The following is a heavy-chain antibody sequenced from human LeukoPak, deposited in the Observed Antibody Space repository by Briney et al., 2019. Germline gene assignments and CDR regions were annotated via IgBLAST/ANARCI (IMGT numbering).Heavy chain of an antibody. Sequence: PSETLSLTCTVSGGSISSYYWSWIRQPPGKGLEWIGYIQYSGSTNYNPSLKSRVTISVDTSKKQFSLNLSSVIAADAARYYCARTVRGDYVDYWGQGALVTASS. D-gene: IGHD4-17*01. CDR2: IQYSGST. CDR3: ARTVRGDYVDY. CDR1: GGSISSYY. J-gene: IGHJ4*02. V-gene: IGHV4-59*01.